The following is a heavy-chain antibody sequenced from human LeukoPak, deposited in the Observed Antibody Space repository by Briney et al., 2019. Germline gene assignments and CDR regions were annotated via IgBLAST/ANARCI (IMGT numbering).Heavy chain of an antibody. Sequence: ASVKVSCKASGYTFTGYYMHWVRQAPGQGLEWMGWINPNSGGTNYAQKFQGRVTMTRDTSITTAYMELSRLSSDDTAVYYCARDRHCGGDCPPGNFQHWGQGTLVMVSS. CDR1: GYTFTGYY. J-gene: IGHJ1*01. V-gene: IGHV1-2*02. D-gene: IGHD2-21*02. CDR3: ARDRHCGGDCPPGNFQH. CDR2: INPNSGGT.